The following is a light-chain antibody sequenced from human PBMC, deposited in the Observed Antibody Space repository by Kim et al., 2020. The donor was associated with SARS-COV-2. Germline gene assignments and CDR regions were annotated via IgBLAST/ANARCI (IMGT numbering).Light chain of an antibody. V-gene: IGKV1-6*01. CDR2: AAS. Sequence: AIQMTQSPSSLSASVRDRVTITCRASQGIRNELSWYQQKSGKAPKLLIYAASELQSGVPSMFSGSGSGTYFTLTISSLQSEDFATYYCLQDFNYPRTFGQGTKVDIK. J-gene: IGKJ1*01. CDR3: LQDFNYPRT. CDR1: QGIRNE.